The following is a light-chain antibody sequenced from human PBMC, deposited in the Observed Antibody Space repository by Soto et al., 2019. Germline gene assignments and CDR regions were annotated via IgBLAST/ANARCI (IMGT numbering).Light chain of an antibody. CDR3: AAWDDNLKGVM. CDR1: SSNIGSNT. Sequence: QSVLTQPPSASGTPGQRVTISCSGSSSNIGSNTVNWYQQLPGTAPKHLIFSNNQRPSGVPDRFSGSKSGTSASLAISGLQPEDEADYYCAAWDDNLKGVMFGGGTKLTVL. CDR2: SNN. J-gene: IGLJ3*02. V-gene: IGLV1-44*01.